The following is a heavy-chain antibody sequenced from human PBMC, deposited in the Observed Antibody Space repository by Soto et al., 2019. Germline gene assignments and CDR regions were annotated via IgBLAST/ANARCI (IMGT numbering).Heavy chain of an antibody. CDR3: ARGSFEVDY. CDR1: GGSVSSDTYY. V-gene: IGHV4-61*01. CDR2: VYYSGST. Sequence: QVQLQESGPGLVKPSETLSLTCTVSGGSVSSDTYYWTWIRQPPGKGLEWIAYVYYSGSTNYNPSLTGRGTVSLDTSENQFSLRLSSMTAADTAVYYCARGSFEVDYWGQGILVTVSS. J-gene: IGHJ4*02.